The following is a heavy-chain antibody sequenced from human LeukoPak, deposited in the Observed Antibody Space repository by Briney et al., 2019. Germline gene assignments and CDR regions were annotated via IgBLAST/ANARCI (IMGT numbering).Heavy chain of an antibody. CDR2: INYSGRT. J-gene: IGHJ4*02. CDR3: ARTSSELYFDY. CDR1: GGSFSGYD. V-gene: IGHV4-34*01. Sequence: SETLSLTCAVYGGSFSGYDWSWIRQPPGKGLEWIGEINYSGRTNYNPSLKSRVSISVDTSKNQFSLNLRSVTAADTAVYLCARTSSELYFDYWGRGTLVTVSS. D-gene: IGHD1-26*01.